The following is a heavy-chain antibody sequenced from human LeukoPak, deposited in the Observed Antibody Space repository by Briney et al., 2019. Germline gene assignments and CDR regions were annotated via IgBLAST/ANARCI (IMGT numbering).Heavy chain of an antibody. Sequence: ASVKVSCKASGSSLSDHYMHWVRQAPGQGLEWMGWINPNSNGLNNYAHKFQGRVTMTSDTSISTASMESSGLISDDTAVYFCARGRSHYDGSDYHETGFDYWGQGTLVTVSS. CDR1: GSSLSDHY. V-gene: IGHV1-2*07. CDR2: INPNSNGLN. J-gene: IGHJ4*02. D-gene: IGHD3-22*01. CDR3: ARGRSHYDGSDYHETGFDY.